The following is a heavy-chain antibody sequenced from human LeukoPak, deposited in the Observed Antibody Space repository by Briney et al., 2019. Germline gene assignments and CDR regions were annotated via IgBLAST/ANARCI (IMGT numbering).Heavy chain of an antibody. CDR1: GYTLTELS. D-gene: IGHD4-17*01. V-gene: IGHV1-24*01. J-gene: IGHJ6*03. CDR3: ATVRRRSYYYYYYMDV. Sequence: ASVKVSCKVSGYTLTELSMHWVRQAPGKGLEWMGGFDPEDGETIYAQKFQGRVTMTEDTSTDTAYMELSSLRSEDTAVYYCATVRRRSYYYYYYMDVWGKGTTVTVSS. CDR2: FDPEDGET.